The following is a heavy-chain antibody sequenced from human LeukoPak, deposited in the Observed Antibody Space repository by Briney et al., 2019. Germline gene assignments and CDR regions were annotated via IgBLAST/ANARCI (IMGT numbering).Heavy chain of an antibody. Sequence: SETLSLTCTVSGGSISSSSYYWGWIRQPPGKGLEWIGSIYYSGSTYYNPPLKGRVTISVDTSKNQFSLKLSSVTAADTAVYYCARSAVAGFDYWGQGTLVTVSS. J-gene: IGHJ4*02. CDR1: GGSISSSSYY. D-gene: IGHD6-19*01. V-gene: IGHV4-39*07. CDR2: IYYSGST. CDR3: ARSAVAGFDY.